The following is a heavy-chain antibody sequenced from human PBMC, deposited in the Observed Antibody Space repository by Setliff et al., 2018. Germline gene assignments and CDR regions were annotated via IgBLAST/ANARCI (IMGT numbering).Heavy chain of an antibody. Sequence: ASVKVSCKASGYTFTSYGITWVRQAPGQGPEWMGWISTYNGKTKYAEKVQGRVTMSTDTSTSTAYMELRSLRSDDTAVYFCARSPPNRGSGSGWYGDFWGQGTLVTVS. CDR2: ISTYNGKT. CDR3: ARSPPNRGSGSGWYGDF. CDR1: GYTFTSYG. D-gene: IGHD6-19*01. J-gene: IGHJ4*02. V-gene: IGHV1-18*01.